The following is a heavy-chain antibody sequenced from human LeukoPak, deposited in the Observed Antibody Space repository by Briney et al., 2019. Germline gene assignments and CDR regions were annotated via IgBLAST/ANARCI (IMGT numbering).Heavy chain of an antibody. V-gene: IGHV4-59*01. CDR2: IHYTGTT. CDR3: AHKTTEEHFDY. D-gene: IGHD1-1*01. CDR1: GGSINSYY. Sequence: SETLSLTCTVSGGSINSYYWGWIRQPPGKGLECLGYIHYTGTTNYNPSLRSRVTISIDLSNNQFSLKLHSVTAADTAVYYCAHKTTEEHFDYWGQGTLATVSS. J-gene: IGHJ4*02.